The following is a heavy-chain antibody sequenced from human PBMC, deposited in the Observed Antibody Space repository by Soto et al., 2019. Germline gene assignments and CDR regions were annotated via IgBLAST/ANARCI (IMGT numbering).Heavy chain of an antibody. CDR2: IIPIFGTT. CDR1: GGTFSSYG. J-gene: IGHJ4*02. Sequence: QVQLVQSEAEVKMPGSSVKVSCTASGGTFSSYGINWVRQAPGQGLEWMGGIIPIFGTTNYAQKFQGRVTITADKSTNTAYMELSRLKAEDMAVFYCARGRIAAAGRGSFDYWGQGTLVTVSS. CDR3: ARGRIAAAGRGSFDY. V-gene: IGHV1-69*06. D-gene: IGHD6-13*01.